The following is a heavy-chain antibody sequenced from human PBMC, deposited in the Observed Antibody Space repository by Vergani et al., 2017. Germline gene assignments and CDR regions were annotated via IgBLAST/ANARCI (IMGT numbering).Heavy chain of an antibody. CDR3: AGAPYYFYGMDV. J-gene: IGHJ6*02. CDR1: GGSISSYY. Sequence: QVQLQESGPGLVKPSETLSLTCTVSGGSISSYYWSWIRQPPGKGLEWIGYIYYSGRTNYNPPLNSRVTISVDTSKNQFSLKLRSVTAADTAVYYCAGAPYYFYGMDVWGQGTTVTVSS. CDR2: IYYSGRT. V-gene: IGHV4-59*01.